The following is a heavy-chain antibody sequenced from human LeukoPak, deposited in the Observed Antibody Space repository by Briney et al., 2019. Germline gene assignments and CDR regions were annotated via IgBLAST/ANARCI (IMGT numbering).Heavy chain of an antibody. Sequence: SVKVSCKASGGTFSSYAISWVRQAPGQGLEWMGGIIPIFGTANYAQKFQGRVTITTDESTSTAYMELSSLRAEDTAVYYCAREGGYCSSTSCYRDEYFDYWGQGTLVTVSS. CDR1: GGTFSSYA. CDR3: AREGGYCSSTSCYRDEYFDY. D-gene: IGHD2-2*02. V-gene: IGHV1-69*05. CDR2: IIPIFGTA. J-gene: IGHJ4*02.